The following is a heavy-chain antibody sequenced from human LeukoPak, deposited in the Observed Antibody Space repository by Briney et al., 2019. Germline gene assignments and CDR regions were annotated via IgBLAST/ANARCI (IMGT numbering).Heavy chain of an antibody. CDR2: ISGSGGST. V-gene: IGHV3-23*01. D-gene: IGHD1-26*01. CDR1: GFTFSSYG. CDR3: AKRPLGSGCYNYFDY. Sequence: PSGGSLRLSCAASGFTFSSYGMTWVRQAPGKGLEWVSGISGSGGSTYYADSVKGRFTISRDNSKDTLYLQMNSLRPEDTAVYYCAKRPLGSGCYNYFDYWGQGTLVTVSS. J-gene: IGHJ4*02.